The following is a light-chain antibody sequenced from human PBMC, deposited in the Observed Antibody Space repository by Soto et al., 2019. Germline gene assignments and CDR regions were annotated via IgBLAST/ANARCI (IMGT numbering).Light chain of an antibody. V-gene: IGLV3-21*02. Sequence: SYELTQPPSVSVAPGQTARITCGGNNIGSKSVHWYQQKPGQAPVLVVYDDSDRPSGIPERFSGSNSGNTATLTISGTQAMDEADYYCQAWDTTTAIFGGGTKLTVL. CDR2: DDS. CDR1: NIGSKS. CDR3: QAWDTTTAI. J-gene: IGLJ2*01.